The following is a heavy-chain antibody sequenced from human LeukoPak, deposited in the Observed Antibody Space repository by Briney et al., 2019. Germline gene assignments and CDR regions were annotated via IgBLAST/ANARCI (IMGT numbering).Heavy chain of an antibody. J-gene: IGHJ4*02. CDR3: ARDRWDKGTAIPGGD. CDR2: INPNSGGT. V-gene: IGHV1-2*06. CDR1: GYTFSDYY. Sequence: ASVKVSCKASGYTFSDYYMHWVRQAPGQGLEWMGRINPNSGGTNYAQKFQGRVTMTRDTSISTAYMELSRLRSDDTAVYYCARDRWDKGTAIPGGDWGQGTLVTVSS. D-gene: IGHD2-2*02.